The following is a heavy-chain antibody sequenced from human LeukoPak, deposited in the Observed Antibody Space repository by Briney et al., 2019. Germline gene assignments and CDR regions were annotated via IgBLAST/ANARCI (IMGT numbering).Heavy chain of an antibody. CDR3: VKDRWVDH. J-gene: IGHJ4*02. CDR1: GFIFSPYA. V-gene: IGHV3-64D*06. Sequence: GGSPRLSCSASGFIFSPYAMHWVRQAPGKGLEYVSSISSEGKTTYYADSVKGRFTISRDNSKNTLYLQMSSLRPEDTAVYYCVKDRWVDHWGQGTLVTVSS. CDR2: ISSEGKTT. D-gene: IGHD6-13*01.